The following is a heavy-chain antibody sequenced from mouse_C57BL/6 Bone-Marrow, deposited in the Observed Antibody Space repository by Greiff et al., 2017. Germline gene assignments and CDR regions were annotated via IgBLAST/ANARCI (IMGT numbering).Heavy chain of an antibody. Sequence: VQVVESGPGLVAPSQSLSITCTVSGFSLTSYGVDWVRQSPGKGLEWLGVIWGVGSTNYNSALKSRLSISKDNSKSQVFFKMNSLQTDDTAMYYCASGYYAMDYWGQGTSVTVSS. J-gene: IGHJ4*01. CDR1: GFSLTSYG. CDR3: ASGYYAMDY. CDR2: IWGVGST. V-gene: IGHV2-6*01.